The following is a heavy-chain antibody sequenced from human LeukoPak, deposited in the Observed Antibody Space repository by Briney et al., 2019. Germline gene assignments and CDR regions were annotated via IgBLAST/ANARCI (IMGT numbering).Heavy chain of an antibody. D-gene: IGHD3-22*01. CDR2: IYYSGST. CDR3: ARFYYDSSGYYRYFDY. CDR1: YASISSYY. J-gene: IGHJ4*02. V-gene: IGHV4-59*01. Sequence: SQSLSLAYSVSYASISSYYWGWVRHPARKWLEWIGYIYYSGSTTYNRSLKSRVTISVDTSKNQFSLKLSSVIVADTAVYYCARFYYDSSGYYRYFDYWGQGTLVTVSS.